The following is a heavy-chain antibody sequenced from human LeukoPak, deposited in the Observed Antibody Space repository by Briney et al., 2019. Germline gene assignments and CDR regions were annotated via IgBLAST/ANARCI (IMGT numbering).Heavy chain of an antibody. J-gene: IGHJ3*02. CDR3: ARRFGEGAFDI. Sequence: PGGSLRLSCAAPGFTFSTYSTNWVRQAPGKGLGWVSSISGSRNYIYYADSVKGRFTISRDNAKNSLYLQMNSLRAEDTAVYYCARRFGEGAFDIWGQGTMATVSS. CDR2: ISGSRNYI. V-gene: IGHV3-21*01. CDR1: GFTFSTYS. D-gene: IGHD3-10*01.